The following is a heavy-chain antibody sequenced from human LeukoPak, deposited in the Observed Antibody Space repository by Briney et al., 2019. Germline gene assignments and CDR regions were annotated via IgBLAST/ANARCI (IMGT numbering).Heavy chain of an antibody. D-gene: IGHD2-15*01. CDR3: TRGSYVVAARNWFDP. Sequence: GASVKVSCKASGYTFTGYYMHWVRQAPGQGLEWMGWINPNSGGTNYAQKFQGRVTMTRDTSISTGYMELSRLTSDDTAVYYCTRGSYVVAARNWFDPWGHGTPVTVSS. V-gene: IGHV1-2*02. CDR1: GYTFTGYY. J-gene: IGHJ5*02. CDR2: INPNSGGT.